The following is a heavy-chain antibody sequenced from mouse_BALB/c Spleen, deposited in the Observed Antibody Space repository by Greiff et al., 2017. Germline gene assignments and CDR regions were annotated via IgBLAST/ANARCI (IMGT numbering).Heavy chain of an antibody. D-gene: IGHD2-3*01. CDR3: ASDGYYAWFAY. J-gene: IGHJ3*01. V-gene: IGHV7-3*02. CDR2: IRNKANGYTT. Sequence: EVKLMESGGGLVQPGGSLRLSCATSGFTFPDYYMSWVRQPPGKALEWLGFIRNKANGYTTEYSASVKGRFTISRDNSQSILYLQMNTLRAEDSATYYCASDGYYAWFAYWGQGTLVTVSA. CDR1: GFTFPDYY.